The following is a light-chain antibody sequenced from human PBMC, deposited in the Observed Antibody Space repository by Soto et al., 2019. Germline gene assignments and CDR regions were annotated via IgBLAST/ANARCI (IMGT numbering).Light chain of an antibody. CDR2: KAS. Sequence: DIQMTQSPSTLSASVGDRVTITCRASQNINDLLAWYQQKPGKAPNLLIYKASSLESGVPSRFSGSGFGIEFTLTISSLQPDDFATFYCQQYSTYSRAFGQGTKVELK. CDR1: QNINDL. CDR3: QQYSTYSRA. V-gene: IGKV1-5*03. J-gene: IGKJ1*01.